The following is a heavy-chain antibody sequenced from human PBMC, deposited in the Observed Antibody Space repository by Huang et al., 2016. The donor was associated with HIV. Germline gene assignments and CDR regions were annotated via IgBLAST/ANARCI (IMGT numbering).Heavy chain of an antibody. CDR1: GVSTRTYF. CDR2: MQQSGYT. Sequence: QVHLQESGPGLVKPSETLSLICTVSGVSTRTYFWSWIRQPAGKGPECISRMQQSGYTKSNPSLRSRVTMSVETSKNQLSLRLTSVTAADTAVYYCAREDRNAFDIWGQGIMVIVSS. V-gene: IGHV4-4*07. CDR3: AREDRNAFDI. J-gene: IGHJ3*02.